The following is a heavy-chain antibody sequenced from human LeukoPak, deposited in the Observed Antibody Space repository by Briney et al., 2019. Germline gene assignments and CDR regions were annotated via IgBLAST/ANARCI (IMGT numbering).Heavy chain of an antibody. Sequence: GGSLRLSXAASGFTFSSYAMSWVRQAPGKGLEWVSAISGSGGSTYYADSVKGRFTISRDNSKNTLYLQMNSLRAEDTAVYYCAKVVARDIVVVVAATYYFDYWGQGTLVTVSS. J-gene: IGHJ4*02. CDR1: GFTFSSYA. D-gene: IGHD2-15*01. CDR3: AKVVARDIVVVVAATYYFDY. V-gene: IGHV3-23*01. CDR2: ISGSGGST.